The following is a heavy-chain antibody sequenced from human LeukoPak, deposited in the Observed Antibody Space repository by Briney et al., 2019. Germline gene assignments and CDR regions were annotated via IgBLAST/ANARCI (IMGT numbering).Heavy chain of an antibody. V-gene: IGHV4-34*01. CDR3: AREDRGVVVITTLDAFDI. J-gene: IGHJ3*02. D-gene: IGHD3-22*01. Sequence: SETLSLTCAVYGGSFSGYYWSWIRQPPGKGLEWIGEINHSGSTDYNPSLKSRVTISVDTSKNQFSRKLSSVTAADTAVYYCAREDRGVVVITTLDAFDIWGQGTMVTVSS. CDR1: GGSFSGYY. CDR2: INHSGST.